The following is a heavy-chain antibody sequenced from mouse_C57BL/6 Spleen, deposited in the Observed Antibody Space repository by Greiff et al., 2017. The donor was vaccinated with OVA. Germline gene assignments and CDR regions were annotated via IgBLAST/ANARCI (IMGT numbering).Heavy chain of an antibody. CDR2: FYPGNSDT. D-gene: IGHD2-4*01. V-gene: IGHV1-5*01. CDR1: GYTFTSYW. Sequence: EVKLVESGTVLARPGASVKMSCKTSGYTFTSYWMHWVKQRPGQGLEWIGAFYPGNSDTSYNQKFKGKAKLTAVTSASTAYMELSSLTNEDSAVYYCTSREGLRSWFAYWGQGTLVTVSA. CDR3: TSREGLRSWFAY. J-gene: IGHJ3*01.